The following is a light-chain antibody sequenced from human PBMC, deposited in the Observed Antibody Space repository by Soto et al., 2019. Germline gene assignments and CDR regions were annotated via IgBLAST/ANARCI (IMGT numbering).Light chain of an antibody. V-gene: IGLV1-51*01. Sequence: QSVLTQPTSVSAAPGQKVTISCSGSSSNIANNYVSWYQQLPWTAPKLLIYENINRPSGIPDRFSGSKSGTSAPLGITGLLTGDEADYSCGAWDSSLSAVVFGGGTKLTVL. CDR3: GAWDSSLSAVV. J-gene: IGLJ2*01. CDR2: ENI. CDR1: SSNIANNY.